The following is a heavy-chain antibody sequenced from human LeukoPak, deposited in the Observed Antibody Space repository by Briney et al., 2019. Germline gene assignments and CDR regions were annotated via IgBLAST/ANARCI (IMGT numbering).Heavy chain of an antibody. Sequence: GESLRLSCAASGFTFSDYYMTWIRQAPGKGLEWISYISSSGSTIYYADSVKGRFTISRDNAKNSLYLQMNSLRAEDTAVYYCTRPSQVGHDSSGYLDYWGQGTLVTVSS. V-gene: IGHV3-11*01. CDR3: TRPSQVGHDSSGYLDY. CDR1: GFTFSDYY. CDR2: ISSSGSTI. D-gene: IGHD3-22*01. J-gene: IGHJ4*02.